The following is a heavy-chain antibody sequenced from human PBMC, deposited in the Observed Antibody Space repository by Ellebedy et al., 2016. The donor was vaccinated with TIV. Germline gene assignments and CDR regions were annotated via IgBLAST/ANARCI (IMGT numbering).Heavy chain of an antibody. Sequence: GGSLRLXXAASGFTFSSYWMHWVRQAPGKGLVWVSRINSDGSSTSYADSVKGRFTISRDNAKNTLYLQMNSLRAEDTAVYYCARTHLRFAGAGDYMDVWGKGTTVTVSS. CDR2: INSDGSST. J-gene: IGHJ6*03. CDR1: GFTFSSYW. D-gene: IGHD3-3*01. CDR3: ARTHLRFAGAGDYMDV. V-gene: IGHV3-74*01.